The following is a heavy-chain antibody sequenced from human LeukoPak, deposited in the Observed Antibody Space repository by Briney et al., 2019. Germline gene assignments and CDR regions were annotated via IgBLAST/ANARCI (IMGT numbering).Heavy chain of an antibody. CDR2: IFPIFGTA. Sequence: SSVKVSCKASVGTLSSYAISWVGPPPGQELEWVGGIFPIFGTANYAQKFQGRVTITADESTSTAYMELSSLRSEDTAVYYCAVFPRGGSSLYYYYYYMDVWGKGTTVTVSS. D-gene: IGHD1-26*01. CDR1: VGTLSSYA. J-gene: IGHJ6*03. CDR3: AVFPRGGSSLYYYYYYMDV. V-gene: IGHV1-69*13.